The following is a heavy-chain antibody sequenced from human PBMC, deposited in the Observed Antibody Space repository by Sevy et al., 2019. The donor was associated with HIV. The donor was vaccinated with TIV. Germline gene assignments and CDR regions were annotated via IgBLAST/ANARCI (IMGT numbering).Heavy chain of an antibody. CDR1: GGTFSSYA. D-gene: IGHD1-1*01. CDR3: ARALEHGSNWFDP. J-gene: IGHJ5*02. CDR2: IIPIFGTA. Sequence: ASVKVSCKASGGTFSSYAISWVRQAPGQELEWMGGIIPIFGTANYAQKFQGRVTITADESTSTAYMELSSLRSEDTAVYYCARALEHGSNWFDPWGQGTLVTVSS. V-gene: IGHV1-69*13.